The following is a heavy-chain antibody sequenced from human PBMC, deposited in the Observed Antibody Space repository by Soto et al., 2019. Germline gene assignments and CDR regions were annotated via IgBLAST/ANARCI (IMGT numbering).Heavy chain of an antibody. V-gene: IGHV1-69*02. D-gene: IGHD3-22*01. CDR2: IIPILGIA. CDR1: GGTFSSYT. J-gene: IGHJ5*02. CDR3: ARGGYYYDSSGYLFDP. Sequence: SVKVSCKASGGTFSSYTISWVRQAPGQGLEWMGRIIPILGIANYAQKFQGRVTITADKSTSTAYMELSSLRSEDTAVYYCARGGYYYDSSGYLFDPWGQGTLVTVSS.